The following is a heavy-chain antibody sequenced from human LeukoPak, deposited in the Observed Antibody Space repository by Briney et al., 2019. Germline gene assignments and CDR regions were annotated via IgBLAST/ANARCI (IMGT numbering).Heavy chain of an antibody. CDR1: GFTFSSYS. D-gene: IGHD3-22*01. Sequence: PGGSLRLSCAASGFTFSSYSMNWVRQAPGKGLEWVSAISGSGGSTYYADSVKGRFTISRDNSKNTLYLQMNSLRAEDTAVYYCAKGDYYDSGGYYRLPTYYFDYWGQGTLVTVSS. CDR2: ISGSGGST. CDR3: AKGDYYDSGGYYRLPTYYFDY. V-gene: IGHV3-23*01. J-gene: IGHJ4*02.